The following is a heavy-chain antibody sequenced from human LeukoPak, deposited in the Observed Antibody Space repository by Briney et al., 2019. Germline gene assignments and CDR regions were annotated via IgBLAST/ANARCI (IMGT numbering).Heavy chain of an antibody. CDR2: IYYSGST. Sequence: PSETLSLTCTVSGGSISSSSYYWGWIRQPPGKGLEWIGSIYYSGSTYYNPSLKSRVTISVDTSKNQFSLKLSSVTAADTAVYYCARDPPPRRFDPWGQGTLVTVSS. CDR1: GGSISSSSYY. CDR3: ARDPPPRRFDP. J-gene: IGHJ5*02. V-gene: IGHV4-39*07.